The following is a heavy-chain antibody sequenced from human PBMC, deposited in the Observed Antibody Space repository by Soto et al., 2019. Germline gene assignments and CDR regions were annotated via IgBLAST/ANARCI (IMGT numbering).Heavy chain of an antibody. CDR1: GYTFTGHY. V-gene: IGHV1-2*01. CDR2: INPNSVGT. CDR3: AREPMVRAAHGFDI. J-gene: IGHJ3*02. Sequence: QVQLVQSGAEVKKPGASVKVSCKASGYTFTGHYMHWVRQAPGQGLEWMGWINPNSVGTNYAQKFQGRVTRTRDTSISTAYMELSRLRSDDTVVYYCAREPMVRAAHGFDIWGQGTMVTVSS. D-gene: IGHD3-10*01.